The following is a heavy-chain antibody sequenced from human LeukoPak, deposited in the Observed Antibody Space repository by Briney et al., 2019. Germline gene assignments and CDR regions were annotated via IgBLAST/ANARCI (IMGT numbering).Heavy chain of an antibody. J-gene: IGHJ4*02. CDR1: GFTFSSYSMN. CDR2: IHNSEST. D-gene: IGHD3-9*01. CDR3: ARQVTFGYAFAYYFDY. V-gene: IGHV4-59*04. Sequence: GSLRLSCAASGFTFSSYSMNWVRQAPGKGLEWIGNIHNSESTYYNPSLKSRVTMSVDTSKNQFSLKLSSVTAADTAVYYCARQVTFGYAFAYYFDYWGQGSLVTVSS.